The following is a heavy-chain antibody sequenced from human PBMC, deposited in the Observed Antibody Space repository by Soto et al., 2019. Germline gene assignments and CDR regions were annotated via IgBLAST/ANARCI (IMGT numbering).Heavy chain of an antibody. D-gene: IGHD6-13*01. CDR1: GFTLTTYG. CDR3: AKEFGSTWIDL. V-gene: IGHV3-30*18. CDR2: MSYDGTKE. J-gene: IGHJ5*02. Sequence: QVQLVESGGGVVQPGRSLRLSCAASGFTLTTYGMHWVRQAPGKGLEWVAAMSYDGTKEYYADSVKGRFTISRDSSRNTLFLQMNRLRAEDTAVYYCAKEFGSTWIDLWGEGTLVTVSS.